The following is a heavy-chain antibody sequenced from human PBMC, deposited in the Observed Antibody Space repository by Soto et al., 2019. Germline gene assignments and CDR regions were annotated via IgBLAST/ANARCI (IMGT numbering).Heavy chain of an antibody. D-gene: IGHD5-12*01. J-gene: IGHJ4*02. V-gene: IGHV1-46*01. CDR3: ARVAHQSLDY. Sequence: ASVKVSCKTSGYTFTNYHIHWVRQAPGRGLEWLGIINPSDGGTGYAQKFQGRVTMTRDTSTSTVYVDMSSLRSEDTAVYYCARVAHQSLDYWGLGTLVTVSS. CDR1: GYTFTNYH. CDR2: INPSDGGT.